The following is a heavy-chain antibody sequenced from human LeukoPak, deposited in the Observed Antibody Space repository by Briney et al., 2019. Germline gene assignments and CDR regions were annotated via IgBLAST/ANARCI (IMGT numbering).Heavy chain of an antibody. CDR2: ISYDGSNK. Sequence: GGSLRLSCAASGFTFSSYAMHWVRQAPGKGLEWVAVISYDGSNKYYADSVKGRFTISRDNSKNTLYLQMNSLRAEDTAVYYCAKDPITIFGVAPDYWGQGTLVTVSS. V-gene: IGHV3-30*04. CDR3: AKDPITIFGVAPDY. J-gene: IGHJ4*02. D-gene: IGHD3-3*01. CDR1: GFTFSSYA.